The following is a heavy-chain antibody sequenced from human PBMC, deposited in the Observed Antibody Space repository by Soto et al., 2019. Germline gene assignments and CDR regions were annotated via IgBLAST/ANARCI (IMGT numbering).Heavy chain of an antibody. CDR2: VSSGGGT. CDR1: TYA. D-gene: IGHD2-15*01. V-gene: IGHV3-23*01. J-gene: IGHJ4*02. Sequence: TYAMGWVRQAPGKGLEWVSVVSSGGGTHYADSVKGRFTVSRDNSKNTLSLQMNSLRADDTAVYYCAKRRGAGGHFDYWGQGALVTVSS. CDR3: AKRRGAGGHFDY.